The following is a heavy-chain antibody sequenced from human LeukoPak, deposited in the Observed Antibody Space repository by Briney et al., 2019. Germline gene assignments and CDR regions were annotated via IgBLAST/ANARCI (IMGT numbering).Heavy chain of an antibody. V-gene: IGHV3-21*01. CDR3: ARVQTIPAYIDY. D-gene: IGHD1-14*01. J-gene: IGHJ4*02. Sequence: GGSLRPSCAASGFTFSSYSMNWVRQAPGKGLEWVSSISSSSTYIYYADSVKGRFTISRDNAKNSLYLQMNSLRAEDTAVYYCARVQTIPAYIDYWGQGTLVTVSS. CDR2: ISSSSTYI. CDR1: GFTFSSYS.